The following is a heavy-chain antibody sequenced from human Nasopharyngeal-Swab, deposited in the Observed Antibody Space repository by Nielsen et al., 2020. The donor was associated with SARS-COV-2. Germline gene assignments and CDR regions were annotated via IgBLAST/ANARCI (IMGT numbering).Heavy chain of an antibody. CDR3: ARLFRGTTPRDAFDI. V-gene: IGHV4-34*01. CDR2: INHSGST. J-gene: IGHJ3*02. Sequence: SETLSLTCAVYGGSFSGYYWSWIRQPPGKGLEWIGEINHSGSTNYNPSLKSRVTISVDTSKNQFSLKLSSVTAADTAVYYCARLFRGTTPRDAFDIWGQGTMVTVSS. CDR1: GGSFSGYY. D-gene: IGHD1-7*01.